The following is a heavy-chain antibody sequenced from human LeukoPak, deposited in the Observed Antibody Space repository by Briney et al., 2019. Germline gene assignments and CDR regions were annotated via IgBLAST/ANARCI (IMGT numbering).Heavy chain of an antibody. J-gene: IGHJ4*02. V-gene: IGHV3-7*01. Sequence: GGSLRLSCAGSGFSFSRYWMAWVRQAPGKGLEWVASINQDVSRIHYVDSVKGRFTISRDNAKNSLFLQMNSLRVEDTAVYFCARLRDDVTKFDYWGQGTLVTVSS. CDR1: GFSFSRYW. D-gene: IGHD2-8*01. CDR3: ARLRDDVTKFDY. CDR2: INQDVSRI.